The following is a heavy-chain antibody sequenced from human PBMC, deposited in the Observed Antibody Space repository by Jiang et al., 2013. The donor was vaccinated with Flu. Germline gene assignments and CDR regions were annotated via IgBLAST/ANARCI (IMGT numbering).Heavy chain of an antibody. Sequence: GSLRLSCAASGFTFNNAWMSWVRQAPGKGLEWVGRIKSKTDRGIRDYAAPVKGRFIISRDDSKNTLDLQMNSLKPEDTAVYYCAAGTGTSDFDYWGQGTLVTVSS. J-gene: IGHJ4*02. CDR3: AAGTGTSDFDY. CDR2: IKSKTDRGIR. V-gene: IGHV3-15*01. CDR1: GFTFNNAW. D-gene: IGHD1-7*01.